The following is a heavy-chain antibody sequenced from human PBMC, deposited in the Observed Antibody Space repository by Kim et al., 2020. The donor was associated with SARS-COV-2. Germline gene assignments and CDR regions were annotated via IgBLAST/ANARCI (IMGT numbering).Heavy chain of an antibody. D-gene: IGHD6-13*01. V-gene: IGHV3-15*01. CDR1: GFTFTNAW. CDR2: IKSQTDGGTT. J-gene: IGHJ6*03. CDR3: TTAPEQNYYYDMDV. Sequence: WGSLRLSCAASGFTFTNAWMSWVRQAPGKGLEWVGRIKSQTDGGTTDYAAPVKGRFTISRDDSKNTLYLQMNSLTTEDTTVYYFTTAPEQNYYYDMDVWGKGTAVTVSS.